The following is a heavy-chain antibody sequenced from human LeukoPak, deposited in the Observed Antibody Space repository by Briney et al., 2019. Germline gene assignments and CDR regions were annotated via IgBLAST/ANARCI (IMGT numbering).Heavy chain of an antibody. D-gene: IGHD6-19*01. Sequence: ASVKVSCKASGYTFTGYYMHWVRQAPGQGLEWIGWINPNSGCTNYGQKFQGRVTMTRDTYISTAYMELSRLRSDDTAVYYCARSRMYSSASGGFDYWGQGTLVTVSS. J-gene: IGHJ4*02. V-gene: IGHV1-2*02. CDR3: ARSRMYSSASGGFDY. CDR2: INPNSGCT. CDR1: GYTFTGYY.